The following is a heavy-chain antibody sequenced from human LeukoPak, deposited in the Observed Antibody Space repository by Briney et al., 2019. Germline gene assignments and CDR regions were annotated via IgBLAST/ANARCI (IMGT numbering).Heavy chain of an antibody. Sequence: ASVKVSCKASGYTFNRYGFSWVRQAPGQGLECQGWISAYSGNTKYAQNFQDRVTMTTDASTSTAYMELRSLTSGDTAVYFCARTHDYDNFPDYWGQGTLVAVSS. CDR3: ARTHDYDNFPDY. CDR1: GYTFNRYG. V-gene: IGHV1-18*01. D-gene: IGHD4-11*01. CDR2: ISAYSGNT. J-gene: IGHJ4*02.